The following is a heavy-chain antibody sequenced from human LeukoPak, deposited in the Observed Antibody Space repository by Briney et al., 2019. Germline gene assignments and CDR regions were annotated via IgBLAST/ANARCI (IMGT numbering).Heavy chain of an antibody. V-gene: IGHV4-34*01. D-gene: IGHD4-17*01. J-gene: IGHJ4*02. CDR2: INHSGST. CDR1: GGSFSGYY. Sequence: PSETLSLTCAVYGGSFSGYYWSWIRQPPGKGLEWIGEINHSGSTNYNPSLKSRVTISVDTSKNQFSLKLSSVTAADTAVYYCARRDHGDYGEEYWGQGTLVTVSS. CDR3: ARRDHGDYGEEY.